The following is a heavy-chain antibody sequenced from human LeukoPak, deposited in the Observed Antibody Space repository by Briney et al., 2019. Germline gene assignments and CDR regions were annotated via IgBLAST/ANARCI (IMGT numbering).Heavy chain of an antibody. V-gene: IGHV3-74*01. J-gene: IGHJ4*02. Sequence: GGSLRLSCAASGFTFSSYWMHWVRQAPGKGLVWVSRINSDGSSTSYADSVKGRFTISRDSAKNTLYLQMNSLRAEDTAVYYCARRDDYGDFDYWGQGTLVTVSS. CDR3: ARRDDYGDFDY. CDR2: INSDGSST. D-gene: IGHD4-17*01. CDR1: GFTFSSYW.